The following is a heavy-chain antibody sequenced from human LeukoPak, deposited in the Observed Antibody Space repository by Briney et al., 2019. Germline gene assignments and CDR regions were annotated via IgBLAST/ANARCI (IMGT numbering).Heavy chain of an antibody. CDR3: ARDPGSRDSQRGWFDP. D-gene: IGHD2-15*01. J-gene: IGHJ5*02. CDR2: IYYSGST. V-gene: IGHV4-59*01. CDR1: GGSISSYY. Sequence: SETLSLTCTVSGGSISSYYWSWIRQPPGKGLEWIGYIYYSGSTNYNPSLKSRVTISVDTSKNQFSLKLSSVTAADTAVYYCARDPGSRDSQRGWFDPWGQGTLVTVSS.